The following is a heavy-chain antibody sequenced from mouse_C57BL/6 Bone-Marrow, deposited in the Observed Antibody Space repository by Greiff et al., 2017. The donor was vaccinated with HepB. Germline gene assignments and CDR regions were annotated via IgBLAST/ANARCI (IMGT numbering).Heavy chain of an antibody. J-gene: IGHJ2*01. CDR3: ARWYPKYYFDY. CDR2: IYPRDGST. D-gene: IGHD1-1*02. Sequence: QVQLKESGPELVKPGASVKLSCKASGYTFTSYAINWVKQRPGQGLEWIGWIYPRDGSTKYNEKFKGKATLTVDTSSSTAYMELHSLTSEDSAVYFCARWYPKYYFDYWGQGTTLTVSS. V-gene: IGHV1-85*01. CDR1: GYTFTSYA.